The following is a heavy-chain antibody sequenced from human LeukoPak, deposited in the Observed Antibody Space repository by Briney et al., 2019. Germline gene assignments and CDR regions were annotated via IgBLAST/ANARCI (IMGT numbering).Heavy chain of an antibody. CDR1: GGSFSGDF. J-gene: IGHJ4*02. V-gene: IGHV4-34*01. D-gene: IGHD1-7*01. CDR3: AVGWNYGY. CDR2: INHSGST. Sequence: SETLSLTCAAYGGSFSGDFWSWIRQSPGKGLEWIGEINHSGSTNYNPSLKSRVTISVDTSKNQFSLKLSSVTAADTAVYYCAVGWNYGYWGQGTLVTVSS.